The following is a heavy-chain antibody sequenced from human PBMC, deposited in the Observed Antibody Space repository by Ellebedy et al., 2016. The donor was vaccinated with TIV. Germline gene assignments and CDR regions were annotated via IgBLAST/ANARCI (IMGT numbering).Heavy chain of an antibody. CDR1: GFTFSNYW. V-gene: IGHV3-7*01. Sequence: GESLKISCAASGFTFSNYWMNWVRQAPGKGLEWVATIKQDGSEKFYVDSVKGRFTISRDNANYLLYLQMNNLRAEDTAVYYCARVPPGAYGSGSYFGDDYWGQGTLVTVSS. D-gene: IGHD3-10*01. CDR3: ARVPPGAYGSGSYFGDDY. J-gene: IGHJ4*02. CDR2: IKQDGSEK.